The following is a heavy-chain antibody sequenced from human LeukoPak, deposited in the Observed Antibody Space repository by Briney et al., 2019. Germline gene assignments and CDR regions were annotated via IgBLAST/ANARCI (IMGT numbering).Heavy chain of an antibody. CDR3: ARGTRYSSSWYGRVYFDY. Sequence: PSETLSLTCTVSGGSISSYYWSWIRQPPGKGLEWIGYIYYSGSTNYNPSLKSRVTISVDTSKNQFSLKLSSVTAADTAVYYCARGTRYSSSWYGRVYFDYWGQGTLVTVSS. J-gene: IGHJ4*02. V-gene: IGHV4-59*01. CDR2: IYYSGST. D-gene: IGHD6-13*01. CDR1: GGSISSYY.